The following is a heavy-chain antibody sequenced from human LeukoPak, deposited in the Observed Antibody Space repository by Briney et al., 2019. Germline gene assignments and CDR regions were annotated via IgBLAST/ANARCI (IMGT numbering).Heavy chain of an antibody. CDR3: ARGYSALDY. J-gene: IGHJ4*02. CDR2: ISSNSITI. CDR1: GFPFSSYS. V-gene: IGHV3-48*02. D-gene: IGHD6-13*01. Sequence: GGSLRLSCAASGFPFSSYSMNWVRQAPGKGLEWVSYISSNSITIYYADSVKGRFTISRDSAKNSLYLQMNSLRDEDTAVYYCARGYSALDYWGQGTLVTVSS.